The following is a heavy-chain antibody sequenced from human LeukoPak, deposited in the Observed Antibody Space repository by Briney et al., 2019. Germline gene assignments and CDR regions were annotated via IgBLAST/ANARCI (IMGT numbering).Heavy chain of an antibody. V-gene: IGHV3-74*01. CDR2: INSDGSSP. Sequence: PGGSLRLSCAASGFTFSSYWMHWVRQAPGKGLVWVSRINSDGSSPSYADSVKGRFTISRDNAKNTLYLQMNSLRAEDTAVYYCASIWSGYYSTYYFDYWGQGTLVTVSS. CDR3: ASIWSGYYSTYYFDY. CDR1: GFTFSSYW. D-gene: IGHD3-3*01. J-gene: IGHJ4*02.